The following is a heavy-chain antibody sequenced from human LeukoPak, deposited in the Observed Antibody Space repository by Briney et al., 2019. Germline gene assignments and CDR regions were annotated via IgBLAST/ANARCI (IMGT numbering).Heavy chain of an antibody. V-gene: IGHV3-23*01. D-gene: IGHD3-10*01. Sequence: GGSLRLSCAGSEFTFSSYAMSWVRQAPGKGLEWVSAISGSGGSTYYADSVKGRFTISRDNSENTLYLHMNSLRAEDTAVYYCTKVYGSGSYYFPDYWGQGTLVTVSS. J-gene: IGHJ4*02. CDR1: EFTFSSYA. CDR3: TKVYGSGSYYFPDY. CDR2: ISGSGGST.